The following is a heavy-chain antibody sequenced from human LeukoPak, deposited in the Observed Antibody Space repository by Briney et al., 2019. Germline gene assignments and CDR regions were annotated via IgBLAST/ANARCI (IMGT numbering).Heavy chain of an antibody. D-gene: IGHD7-27*01. J-gene: IGHJ4*02. V-gene: IGHV3-64*01. CDR3: ARVTGDRGGFDY. CDR1: GFTFRNYA. Sequence: GGSLRLSCAASGFTFRNYAMHWVRQAPGKGLEYVSAISSNGGSKYYANSVKGRFTISRDNSKNTLYLQMGSLSAEDMAIYYCARVTGDRGGFDYWGQGTLVTVPS. CDR2: ISSNGGSK.